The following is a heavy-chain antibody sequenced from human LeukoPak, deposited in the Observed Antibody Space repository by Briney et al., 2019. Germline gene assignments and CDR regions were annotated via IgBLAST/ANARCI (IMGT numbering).Heavy chain of an antibody. CDR3: ATDLASSTKDLDY. D-gene: IGHD1-26*01. CDR1: GYTLTELS. J-gene: IGHJ4*02. Sequence: ASVKVSCKVSGYTLTELSMHWVRQAPGKGLEWMGGFDPEDGETICAQKFQGRVTMTEDTSTDTAYMELSSLRSEDTAVYYCATDLASSTKDLDYWGQGTLVTVSS. V-gene: IGHV1-24*01. CDR2: FDPEDGET.